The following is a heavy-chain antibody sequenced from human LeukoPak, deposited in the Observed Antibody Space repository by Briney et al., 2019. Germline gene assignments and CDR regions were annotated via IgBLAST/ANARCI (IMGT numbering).Heavy chain of an antibody. V-gene: IGHV4-39*02. CDR2: IYYSGHT. J-gene: IGHJ4*02. Sequence: PSETLSLTCTVSGGSISSSSYYWGWIRQPPGTGLEWIGSIYYSGHTFYNPSLKSRVAISVDTSKNHFSLKLSSVTAADTAVFYCARMDYGGNSWANYWGQGTPVTVSS. D-gene: IGHD4-23*01. CDR1: GGSISSSSYY. CDR3: ARMDYGGNSWANY.